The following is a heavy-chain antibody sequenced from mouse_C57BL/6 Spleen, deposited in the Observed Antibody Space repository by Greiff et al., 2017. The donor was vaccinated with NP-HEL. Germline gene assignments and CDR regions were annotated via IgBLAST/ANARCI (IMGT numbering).Heavy chain of an antibody. V-gene: IGHV14-2*01. D-gene: IGHD3-2*02. J-gene: IGHJ2*01. CDR1: GFNIKDYY. Sequence: DVKLQESGAELVKPGASVKLSCTASGFNIKDYYMHWVKQRTEQGLEWIGRIDPEDGETKYAPKFQGKATITADTSSNTAYLQLSSLTSEDTAVYYCARCETAQATYDYWGQGTTLTVSS. CDR2: IDPEDGET. CDR3: ARCETAQATYDY.